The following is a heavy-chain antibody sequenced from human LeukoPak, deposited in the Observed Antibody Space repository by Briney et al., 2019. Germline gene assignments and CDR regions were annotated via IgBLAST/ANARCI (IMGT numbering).Heavy chain of an antibody. J-gene: IGHJ4*02. CDR2: IASDGSNK. CDR3: ANGPRNIFVF. V-gene: IGHV3-30*18. CDR1: GFTFSSFG. Sequence: PGGSLRLSCAVSGFTFSSFGMHWVRQAPGKGLEWVALIASDGSNKNYADSVKGRFIISRDNSKNTLYLQMNSPRAEDTAVYYCANGPRNIFVFWGQGTLVTVSS.